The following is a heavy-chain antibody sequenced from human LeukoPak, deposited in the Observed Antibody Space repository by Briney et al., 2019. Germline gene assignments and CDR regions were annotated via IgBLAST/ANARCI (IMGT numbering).Heavy chain of an antibody. J-gene: IGHJ3*02. D-gene: IGHD4-23*01. V-gene: IGHV4-34*01. CDR2: INHSGST. CDR3: ARTRWYRPDAFDI. Sequence: SETLSLTCAVYGGSFSGYYWSWIRQPPGKGLEWIGEINHSGSTNYNPSLKSRVTISVDTSKNQFSLKLSSVTAADTAVYNCARTRWYRPDAFDIWGQGTMVTVSS. CDR1: GGSFSGYY.